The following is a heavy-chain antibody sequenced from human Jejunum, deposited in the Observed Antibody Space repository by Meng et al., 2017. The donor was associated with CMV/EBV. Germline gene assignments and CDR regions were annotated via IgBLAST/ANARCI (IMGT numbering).Heavy chain of an antibody. CDR1: GYTLTTYH. CDR3: ARVLVAGRAEFHY. CDR2: INPAGGGT. Sequence: KASGYTLTTYHMHLLRQAPGQGPEWMGIINPAGGGTNYARKFQGRVTMTRDTSTNTVYLELSSLRSDDTAVYYCARVLVAGRAEFHYWGQGTLVTVSS. D-gene: IGHD6-19*01. V-gene: IGHV1-46*01. J-gene: IGHJ4*02.